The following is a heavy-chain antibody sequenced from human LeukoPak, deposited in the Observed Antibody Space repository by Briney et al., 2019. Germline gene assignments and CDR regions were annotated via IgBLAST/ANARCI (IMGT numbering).Heavy chain of an antibody. J-gene: IGHJ4*02. CDR1: GFTFSSYA. V-gene: IGHV3-23*01. CDR2: MSGSSGRT. Sequence: GGSLRLSCAASGFTFSSYAMSWVRQAPGKGLEWVSAMSGSSGRTYYADSVKGRFTISRDNSKNTLYVQMNSLRADDTAVYYCAKWGCSGSSCYPFAYWGQGTLVTVSS. CDR3: AKWGCSGSSCYPFAY. D-gene: IGHD2-15*01.